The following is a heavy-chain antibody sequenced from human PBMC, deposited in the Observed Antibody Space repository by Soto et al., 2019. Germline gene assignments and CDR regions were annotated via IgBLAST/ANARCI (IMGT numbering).Heavy chain of an antibody. Sequence: EAQLVESGGGLVQPGRSLKLSCAASGFTFSASGIHWVRQASGKGLEWVAHIKDKPNNYATEYAASVKGRFTISRDDSMNMAFLQMNNLKTADTAVYFCTRQSARWEDWFDPWGQGTLVTVSS. CDR2: IKDKPNNYAT. CDR3: TRQSARWEDWFDP. CDR1: GFTFSASG. V-gene: IGHV3-73*02. D-gene: IGHD1-26*01. J-gene: IGHJ5*02.